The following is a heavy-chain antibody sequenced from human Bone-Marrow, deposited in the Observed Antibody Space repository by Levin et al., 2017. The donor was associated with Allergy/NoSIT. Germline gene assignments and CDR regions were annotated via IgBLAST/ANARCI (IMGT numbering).Heavy chain of an antibody. CDR2: ISTPHNSI. J-gene: IGHJ4*02. V-gene: IGHV3-21*01. CDR3: VRDSLRWPSNFDY. D-gene: IGHD4-23*01. Sequence: SGGSLRLSCAGSGFNFTKYDFNWVRQAPGKGLEWVSSISTPHNSIYYADSVKGRFTMSRDNAKNSVYLQLSSLRAEDTAMYYCVRDSLRWPSNFDYWGQGTLVTVSS. CDR1: GFNFTKYD.